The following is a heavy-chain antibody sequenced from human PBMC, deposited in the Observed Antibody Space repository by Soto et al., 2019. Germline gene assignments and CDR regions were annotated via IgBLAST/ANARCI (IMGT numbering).Heavy chain of an antibody. J-gene: IGHJ2*01. CDR3: ARSAYDDSGFYSAYWYFDL. CDR2: IVPSGGST. Sequence: QAQLVQSGAEVQKPGASVKLSCTASGYTFTKNYIHWVRQAPGQGLEWIGIIVPSGGSTNFAPKFHGRVTMTRDTSTNTVYMDLSSLTSEDTAMYYCARSAYDDSGFYSAYWYFDLWGRGSLVTVSS. CDR1: GYTFTKNY. V-gene: IGHV1-46*01. D-gene: IGHD3-22*01.